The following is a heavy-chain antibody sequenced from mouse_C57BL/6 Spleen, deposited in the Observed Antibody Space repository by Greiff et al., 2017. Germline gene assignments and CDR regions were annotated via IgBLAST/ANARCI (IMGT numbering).Heavy chain of an antibody. J-gene: IGHJ2*01. CDR2: IDPSDSYT. V-gene: IGHV1-69*01. CDR3: ARETTGHFDY. D-gene: IGHD1-1*01. CDR1: GYTFTSYW. Sequence: VQLQQPGAELVMPGASVKLSCKASGYTFTSYWMHWVKQRPGQGLEWIGEIDPSDSYTNYNQKFKGKSTLTVDKSSSTAYMQHSSLTSEDSAVYYCARETTGHFDYWGQGTTRTVSS.